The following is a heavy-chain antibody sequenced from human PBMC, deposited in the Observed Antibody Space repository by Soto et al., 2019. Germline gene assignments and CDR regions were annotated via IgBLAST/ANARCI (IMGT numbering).Heavy chain of an antibody. J-gene: IGHJ3*02. V-gene: IGHV4-59*12. CDR1: GDSISSYY. D-gene: IGHD2-15*01. Sequence: PSETLSLTCTVSGDSISSYYWSWIRQPPGKGLEWLGYIYYTGSTNYNPSLNSRVTISVDTSKNQFSLKLSSVTAADTAVYFCARDPRPRYCTGGSCYRDDVFDIWGQGTMVTVSS. CDR3: ARDPRPRYCTGGSCYRDDVFDI. CDR2: IYYTGST.